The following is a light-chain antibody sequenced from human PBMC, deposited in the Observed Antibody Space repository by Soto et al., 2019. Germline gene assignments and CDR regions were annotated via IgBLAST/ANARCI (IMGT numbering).Light chain of an antibody. CDR3: QQRSNWPLT. J-gene: IGKJ4*01. CDR1: QSVSSY. CDR2: DAS. Sequence: EIVLTQSPATLSLSPGERATLSCRASQSVSSYLAWYRQKPGQAPRLLIYDASNRATGIPARFSGSGSGTDFNLTISRLETEDFAVYYCQQRSNWPLTCGGGTKVEIK. V-gene: IGKV3-11*01.